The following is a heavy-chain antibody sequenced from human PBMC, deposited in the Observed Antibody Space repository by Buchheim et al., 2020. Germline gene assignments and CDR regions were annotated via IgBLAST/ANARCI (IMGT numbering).Heavy chain of an antibody. CDR3: ARLGYDFWSGYYGVNWFDP. J-gene: IGHJ5*02. D-gene: IGHD3-3*01. Sequence: QLQLQESGPGLVKPSETLSLTCTVSGGSISSSSYYWGWIRQPPGKGLEWIGSIHYSGSTYYNPSLKSRVTISVDTSKNQFSLKLSSVTAADTAVYYCARLGYDFWSGYYGVNWFDPWGQGTL. V-gene: IGHV4-39*01. CDR2: IHYSGST. CDR1: GGSISSSSYY.